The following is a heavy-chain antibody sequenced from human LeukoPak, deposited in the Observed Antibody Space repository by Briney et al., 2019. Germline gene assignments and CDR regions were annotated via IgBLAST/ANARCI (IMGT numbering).Heavy chain of an antibody. Sequence: ASVKVSCTASGYTFTGYYMHWVRQAPGQGLEWMGWINPNSGGTNYAQKFQGRVTMTRDTSISTAYMELSRLRSDDTAVYYCARDGGGNYYYYMDVWGKGTTVTISS. J-gene: IGHJ6*03. CDR1: GYTFTGYY. V-gene: IGHV1-2*02. CDR2: INPNSGGT. CDR3: ARDGGGNYYYYMDV. D-gene: IGHD2-21*01.